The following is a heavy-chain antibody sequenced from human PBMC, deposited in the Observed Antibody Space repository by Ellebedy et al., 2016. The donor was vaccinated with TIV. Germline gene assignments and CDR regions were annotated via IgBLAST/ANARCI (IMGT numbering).Heavy chain of an antibody. Sequence: PGGSLRLSCAASGFTFSSYAMHWVRQAPGKGLEWVAVISYDGSNKYYADSVKGRFTISRDNSKNTLYLQMNSLRAEDTAVYYCARTQRLVGATTPPVDPWGQGTLVTVSS. V-gene: IGHV3-30-3*01. J-gene: IGHJ5*02. CDR3: ARTQRLVGATTPPVDP. D-gene: IGHD1-26*01. CDR2: ISYDGSNK. CDR1: GFTFSSYA.